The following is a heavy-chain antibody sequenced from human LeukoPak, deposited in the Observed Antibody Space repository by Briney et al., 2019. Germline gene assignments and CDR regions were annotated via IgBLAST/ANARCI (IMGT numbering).Heavy chain of an antibody. CDR3: ARLLYSGYETFDY. Sequence: GASVKVSCKASGYIFTGYYIHWVRQAPGQGLEWMGWINPTSGGTNYAQKFQGRVTMTTDTSTSTAYMELRSLRSDDTAVYYCARLLYSGYETFDYWGQGTLVTVSS. J-gene: IGHJ4*02. CDR1: GYIFTGYY. CDR2: INPTSGGT. D-gene: IGHD5-12*01. V-gene: IGHV1-2*02.